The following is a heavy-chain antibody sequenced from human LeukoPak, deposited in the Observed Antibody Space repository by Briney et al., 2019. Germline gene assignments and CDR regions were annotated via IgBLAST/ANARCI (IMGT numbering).Heavy chain of an antibody. J-gene: IGHJ4*02. D-gene: IGHD3-3*01. CDR2: IYYSGSA. CDR1: GGSISSGDCY. Sequence: PSQTLSLTCTVSGGSISSGDCYWSRIRQPPGKGLEWIGYIYYSGSANYNPSLKSRVTISVDTSKNQFSLKLSSVTAADTAVYYCARHRYYDFWSGYGTFDYWGQGTLVTVSS. V-gene: IGHV4-30-4*08. CDR3: ARHRYYDFWSGYGTFDY.